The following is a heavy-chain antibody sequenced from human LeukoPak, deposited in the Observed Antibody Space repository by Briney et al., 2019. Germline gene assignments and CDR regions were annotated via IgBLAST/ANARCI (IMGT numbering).Heavy chain of an antibody. Sequence: SGTLSLTCAVSSDSIFSTNWWSWVRHPPGKGLEWIGQIFYSGSTSYSPSLKSRVTISMDKSKNQFSLKLTSVTAADTAVYYCARDGHNDGLDRFDYWGQGTLVTVSS. CDR1: SDSIFSTNW. CDR3: ARDGHNDGLDRFDY. V-gene: IGHV4-4*02. CDR2: IFYSGST. J-gene: IGHJ4*02. D-gene: IGHD3/OR15-3a*01.